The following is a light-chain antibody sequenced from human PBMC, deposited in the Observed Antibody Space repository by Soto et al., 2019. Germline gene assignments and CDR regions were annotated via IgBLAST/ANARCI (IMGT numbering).Light chain of an antibody. Sequence: EIVMTQSPATLSVSPGERATLSCRASQSVNSNLAWYQQKPGQAPRLLIYGASTRAAGIPARFSGSGSGTEFSLTISSLQSEDFAVYYCQQRNSWPPITFGQGTRLEIK. CDR3: QQRNSWPPIT. CDR1: QSVNSN. V-gene: IGKV3-15*01. J-gene: IGKJ5*01. CDR2: GAS.